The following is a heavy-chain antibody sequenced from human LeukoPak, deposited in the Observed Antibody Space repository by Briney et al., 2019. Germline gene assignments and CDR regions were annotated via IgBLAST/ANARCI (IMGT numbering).Heavy chain of an antibody. J-gene: IGHJ3*02. CDR3: ARTNDYDSSGYYYGAFDI. CDR1: GYSISSGYF. CDR2: IYHSGRT. D-gene: IGHD3-22*01. V-gene: IGHV4-38-2*02. Sequence: PSETLSLTCTVSGYSISSGYFWVWIRQPPGKGLEWIGSIYHSGRTYYNPSLKSLVTISVDTSKNQFSLKLSSVTAADTAVYYCARTNDYDSSGYYYGAFDIWGQGTMVTVSS.